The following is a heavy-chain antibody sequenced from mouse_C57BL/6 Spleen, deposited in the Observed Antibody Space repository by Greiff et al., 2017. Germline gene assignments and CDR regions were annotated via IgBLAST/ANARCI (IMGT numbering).Heavy chain of an antibody. Sequence: VQLQQPGTELVKPGASVKLSCKASGYTFTSYWMHWVKQRPGQGLEWIGNINPSNGGTNYNEKFKSKATLTVDKSSSTAYMQLSSLTSEDSAVYYCARSTMVTSTHFDYWGQGTTLTVSS. D-gene: IGHD2-2*01. J-gene: IGHJ2*01. V-gene: IGHV1-53*01. CDR1: GYTFTSYW. CDR2: INPSNGGT. CDR3: ARSTMVTSTHFDY.